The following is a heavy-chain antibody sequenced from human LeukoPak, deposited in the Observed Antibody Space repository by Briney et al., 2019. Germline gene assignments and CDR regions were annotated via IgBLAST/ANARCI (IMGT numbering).Heavy chain of an antibody. CDR1: GFTFSSYG. CDR2: ISSSGGST. D-gene: IGHD1-7*01. J-gene: IGHJ5*02. Sequence: PGGSLRLSCAASGFTFSSYGMHWVRQAPGKGLEWVSAISSSGGSTYYADSVKGRFTISRDNSKNTLYLQMHSLRAEDTAVYYCAKGGPNWNYPYNWFDPWGQGTLVTVSS. CDR3: AKGGPNWNYPYNWFDP. V-gene: IGHV3-23*01.